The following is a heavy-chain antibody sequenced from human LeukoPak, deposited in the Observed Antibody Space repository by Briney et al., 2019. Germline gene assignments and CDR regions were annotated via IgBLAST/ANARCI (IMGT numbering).Heavy chain of an antibody. CDR2: RNGSGGST. V-gene: IGHV3-23*01. J-gene: IGHJ4*02. Sequence: PGGSLRLSCAASGFTFDTYGIHWVRQAPGKGLEWVSGRNGSGGSTFYADSVKGRFAVSRDNSQNTVYLQMNSLRVEDTAVYYCVKGYSLGGFDSWGQGTLLIVSS. D-gene: IGHD5-18*01. CDR3: VKGYSLGGFDS. CDR1: GFTFDTYG.